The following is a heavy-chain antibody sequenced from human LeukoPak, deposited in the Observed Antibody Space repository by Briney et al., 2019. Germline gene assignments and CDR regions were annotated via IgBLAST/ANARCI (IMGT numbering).Heavy chain of an antibody. J-gene: IGHJ4*02. Sequence: GGSLRLSCAASGFTFSSYWMHWVRQAPGEGLVWVSRINSDGSSTSYADSVKGRFTISRDNAKNTLYLQMNSLRAEDTAVYYCASGTYYYDSSGYADYWGQGTLVTVSS. D-gene: IGHD3-22*01. CDR3: ASGTYYYDSSGYADY. V-gene: IGHV3-74*01. CDR1: GFTFSSYW. CDR2: INSDGSST.